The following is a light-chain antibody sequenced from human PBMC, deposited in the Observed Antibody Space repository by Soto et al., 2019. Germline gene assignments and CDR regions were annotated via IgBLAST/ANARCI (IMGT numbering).Light chain of an antibody. Sequence: DIQMTQSPSTLSASVGDRVTITCRASQSISSWLAWYQQKPGKAPKLLIYKASSLESGVPSRFSGSGSGTEFTLTISSLQSEDFATYYCQQYNTYSRTFGQGTKVDI. CDR3: QQYNTYSRT. CDR2: KAS. J-gene: IGKJ1*01. CDR1: QSISSW. V-gene: IGKV1-5*03.